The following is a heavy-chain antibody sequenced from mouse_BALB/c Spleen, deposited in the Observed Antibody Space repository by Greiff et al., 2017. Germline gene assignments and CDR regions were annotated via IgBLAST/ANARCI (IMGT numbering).Heavy chain of an antibody. D-gene: IGHD2-1*01. CDR1: GYSITSGYY. V-gene: IGHV3-6*02. CDR3: ARDGYYGNLYAMDY. Sequence: EVKVEESGPGLVKPSQSLSLTCSVTGYSITSGYYWNWIRQFPGNKLEWMGYISYDGSNNYNPSLKNRISITRDTSKNQFFLKLNSVTTEDTATYYCARDGYYGNLYAMDYWGQGTSVTVSS. J-gene: IGHJ4*01. CDR2: ISYDGSN.